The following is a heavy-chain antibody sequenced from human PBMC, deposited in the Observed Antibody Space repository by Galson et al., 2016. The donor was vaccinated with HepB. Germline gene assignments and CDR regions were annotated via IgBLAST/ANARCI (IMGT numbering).Heavy chain of an antibody. D-gene: IGHD2-21*02. Sequence: SLRLSCAASGFAFNTYWMSWVRHAPGKGLEWVANIKQDASEKYYVDSVKGRFTISRDNAKNSLYLQMNSLTADDMAVYYCARDYRHCGADPMGAQGTLVTVSS. CDR3: ARDYRHCGADPM. J-gene: IGHJ4*02. V-gene: IGHV3-7*01. CDR2: IKQDASEK. CDR1: GFAFNTYW.